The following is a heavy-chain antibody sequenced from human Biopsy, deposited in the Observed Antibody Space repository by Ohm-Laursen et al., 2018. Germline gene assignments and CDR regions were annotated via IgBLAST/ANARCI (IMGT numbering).Heavy chain of an antibody. CDR2: TYKGGNT. J-gene: IGHJ3*01. D-gene: IGHD3-22*01. CDR3: ASVVLGPTNDAFDL. V-gene: IGHV4-4*07. CDR1: GASITSYY. Sequence: TLSLTCAVSGASITSYYWSWIRQPAGKGLEWIGHTYKGGNTNHNPSLKSRVSMSVDTSKKQLPLRLRSVTAADTAMYYCASVVLGPTNDAFDLWGQGTMVVVSS.